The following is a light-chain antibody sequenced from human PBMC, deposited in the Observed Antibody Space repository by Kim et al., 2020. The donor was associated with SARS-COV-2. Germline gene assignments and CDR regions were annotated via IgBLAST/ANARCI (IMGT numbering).Light chain of an antibody. CDR3: SSYTTGTTWV. J-gene: IGLJ3*02. V-gene: IGLV2-14*03. CDR1: NSDIGGYKS. Sequence: QSALTQPASVSGSPGQSITISCTGTNSDIGGYKSVSWYQQSPGKAPKLIIYDVSYRASGVSNRFSGSKSGNTASLTITGLQTEDEGDYYCSSYTTGTTWVFGGGTQLTVL. CDR2: DVS.